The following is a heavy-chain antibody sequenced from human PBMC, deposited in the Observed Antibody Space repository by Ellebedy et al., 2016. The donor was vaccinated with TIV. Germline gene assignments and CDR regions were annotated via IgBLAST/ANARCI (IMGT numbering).Heavy chain of an antibody. V-gene: IGHV3-33*08. CDR2: IWFDGSKQ. CDR3: ARDRGTGSQYGWYFEP. CDR1: GFTVTTYG. D-gene: IGHD2-8*02. Sequence: GGSLRLXXAASGFTVTTYGMHWVRQAPGKGLEWVAIIWFDGSKQYYADSVKGRFTISRDNSKNALFLQMNSLIADDTAVYYCARDRGTGSQYGWYFEPWGQGTSVTVSS. J-gene: IGHJ4*02.